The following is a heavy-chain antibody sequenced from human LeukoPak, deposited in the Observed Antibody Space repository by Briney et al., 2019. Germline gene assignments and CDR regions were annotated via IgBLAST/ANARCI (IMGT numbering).Heavy chain of an antibody. Sequence: SETLSLTCTVSGGSISSYYWSWIRQPAGKGLEWIGRIYTSGSTNYNPSLKGRVTMSVDTSKNQFSLKLSSVTAADTAVYYCARSRAAGGRNDYWGQGTLVTVSS. V-gene: IGHV4-4*07. CDR1: GGSISSYY. D-gene: IGHD6-13*01. CDR2: IYTSGST. CDR3: ARSRAAGGRNDY. J-gene: IGHJ4*02.